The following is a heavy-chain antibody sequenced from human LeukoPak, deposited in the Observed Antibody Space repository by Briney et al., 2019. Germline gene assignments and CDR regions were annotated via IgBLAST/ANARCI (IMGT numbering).Heavy chain of an antibody. CDR1: GGSMSSYY. Sequence: PSETLSLTCTVSGGSMSSYYWSWIRQPPGKGLEWIGYIYYSGSTNYNPSLKSRVTISVDTSKNQFSLKLSSVTAADTAVYYCAREDGGNSGPVDYWGQGTLVTVSS. J-gene: IGHJ4*02. CDR3: AREDGGNSGPVDY. CDR2: IYYSGST. V-gene: IGHV4-59*01. D-gene: IGHD4-23*01.